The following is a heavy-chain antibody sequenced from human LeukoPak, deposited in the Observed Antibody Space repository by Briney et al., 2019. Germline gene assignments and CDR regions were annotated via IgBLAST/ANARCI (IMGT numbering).Heavy chain of an antibody. CDR1: GYTXTELS. CDR2: FDPEDGET. CDR3: ATGRPPHGGDDAFDI. Sequence: GASVKVSCKVSGYTXTELSMHWVRQAPGKGLEWMGGFDPEDGETIYAQKFQGRVTMTEDTSTDTAYMELSSLRSEDTAVYYCATGRPPHGGDDAFDIWGQGTMVTVSS. D-gene: IGHD3-16*01. J-gene: IGHJ3*02. V-gene: IGHV1-24*01.